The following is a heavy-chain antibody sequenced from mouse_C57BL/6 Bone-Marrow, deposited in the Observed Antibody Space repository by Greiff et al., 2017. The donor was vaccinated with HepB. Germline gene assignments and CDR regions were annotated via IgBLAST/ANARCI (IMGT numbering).Heavy chain of an antibody. CDR2: INPGSGGT. V-gene: IGHV1-54*01. CDR1: GYAFTNYL. Sequence: VQLQQSGAELVRPGTSVKVSCKASGYAFTNYLIEWVKQRPGQGLEWIGVINPGSGGTNYNEKFKGKATLTADKSSSTAYMQLSSLTSEDSAVYFCARGIWFYAMDYWGQGTSVTVSS. CDR3: ARGIWFYAMDY. D-gene: IGHD2-2*01. J-gene: IGHJ4*01.